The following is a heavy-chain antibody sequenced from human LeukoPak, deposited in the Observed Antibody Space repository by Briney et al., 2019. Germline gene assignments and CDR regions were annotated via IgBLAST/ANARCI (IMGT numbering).Heavy chain of an antibody. CDR2: ISGSSYYI. D-gene: IGHD4-17*01. CDR3: TSSTGVTTGYGMDV. J-gene: IGHJ6*02. Sequence: PGGSLRLSCTASGFSFGDYSMNWVRQAPGKGLEWVSSISGSSYYIYYADSVKGRFTISRDNAKNSLYLQMNSLRAEDTAVYYCTSSTGVTTGYGMDVWGQGTTVTVSS. CDR1: GFSFGDYS. V-gene: IGHV3-21*01.